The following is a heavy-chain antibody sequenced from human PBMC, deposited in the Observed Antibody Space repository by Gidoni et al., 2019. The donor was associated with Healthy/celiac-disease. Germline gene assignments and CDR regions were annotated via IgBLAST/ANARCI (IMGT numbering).Heavy chain of an antibody. V-gene: IGHV4-61*02. J-gene: IGHJ3*02. CDR2: IYTSGST. Sequence: GSISSGSYYWSWIRQPAGKGLEWIGRIYTSGSTNYNPSLKSHVTISVDTSKNQFSLKRSSVTAADTAVYYCGRGGRDSSGYYVDAFDIWGQGTMVTVSS. CDR3: GRGGRDSSGYYVDAFDI. CDR1: GSISSGSYY. D-gene: IGHD3-22*01.